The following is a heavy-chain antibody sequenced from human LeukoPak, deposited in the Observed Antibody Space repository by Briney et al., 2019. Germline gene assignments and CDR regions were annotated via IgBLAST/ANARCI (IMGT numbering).Heavy chain of an antibody. CDR2: IYTSGST. V-gene: IGHV4-61*02. D-gene: IGHD3-22*01. CDR3: ASLSHYYDSSGYI. CDR1: GGSISSGSYY. J-gene: IGHJ3*02. Sequence: SQTLSLTCTVSGGSISSGSYYWSWIRQPAGKGLEWIGRIYTSGSTNYNPSLKSRVTISVDTSKNQFSLKPSSVTAADTAVYYCASLSHYYDSSGYIWGQGTMVTVSS.